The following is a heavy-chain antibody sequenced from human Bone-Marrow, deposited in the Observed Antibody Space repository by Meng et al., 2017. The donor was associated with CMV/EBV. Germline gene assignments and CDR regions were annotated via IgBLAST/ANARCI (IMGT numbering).Heavy chain of an antibody. V-gene: IGHV3-30-3*01. J-gene: IGHJ4*02. CDR3: AKGEQGYDFWSGYTPLYGY. CDR2: ISYDGSNK. D-gene: IGHD3-3*01. Sequence: GGSLRLSCAASGFTFSSYAMHWVRQAPGKGLEWVAVISYDGSNKYYADSVKGRFTISRDNSKNTLYLQMNSLRAEDTAVYYCAKGEQGYDFWSGYTPLYGYWGQGTLVTVSS. CDR1: GFTFSSYA.